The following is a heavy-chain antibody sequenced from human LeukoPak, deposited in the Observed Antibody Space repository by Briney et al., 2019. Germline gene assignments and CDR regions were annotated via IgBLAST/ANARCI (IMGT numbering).Heavy chain of an antibody. CDR2: IFPGDSET. Sequence: GVSLKISCKGSGYRFTSYWNGWVRQMPGKALEWMGIIFPGDSETRYSPSFQGQVTISADKSISTGYLQWSSLKASDTAIYYCARRGFETTGNWFDPWGQGTLVTVSS. V-gene: IGHV5-51*01. D-gene: IGHD4-17*01. CDR3: ARRGFETTGNWFDP. J-gene: IGHJ5*02. CDR1: GYRFTSYW.